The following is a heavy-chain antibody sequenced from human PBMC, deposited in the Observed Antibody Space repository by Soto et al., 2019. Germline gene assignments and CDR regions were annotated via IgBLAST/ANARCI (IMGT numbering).Heavy chain of an antibody. D-gene: IGHD1-1*01. CDR3: VEGWNDF. V-gene: IGHV3-15*01. J-gene: IGHJ4*02. CDR1: GFMFSSAW. CDR2: IKSKTDGGAR. Sequence: EVQLVESGGDLVEPGGSLRLSWVTSGFMFSSAWMSWVRQAPGKGLEWVGRIKSKTDGGARDYAAPVNGRFSISRDDSKSTLYLQMNSLRAEDTALYYCVEGWNDFWGQGTLVTVSS.